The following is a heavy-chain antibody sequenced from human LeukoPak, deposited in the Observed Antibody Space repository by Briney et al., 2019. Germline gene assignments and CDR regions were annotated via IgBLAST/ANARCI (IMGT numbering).Heavy chain of an antibody. Sequence: PSETLSLTCTVSGGSISSVIYYWSWIRQPAGKGLEWIGRTHITGSTNYNPSLKSRVTISLDTSKNQFSLKLSSVTAADTAVYYCARHTDSSGYTSDAFDIWGQGTMVTVSS. CDR2: THITGST. CDR1: GGSISSVIYY. D-gene: IGHD3-22*01. V-gene: IGHV4-61*02. CDR3: ARHTDSSGYTSDAFDI. J-gene: IGHJ3*02.